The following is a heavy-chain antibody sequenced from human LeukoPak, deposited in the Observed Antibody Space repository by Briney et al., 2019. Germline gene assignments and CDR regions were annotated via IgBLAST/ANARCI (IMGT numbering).Heavy chain of an antibody. Sequence: GASVKVSCKASGYTFTSYDINWVRQATGQGLEWMGWMNPISGNTGYAQKFQGRVTMTRNTSIRTAYMELSSLRSEDTAVYYCARGSAYYDFWSGYRYYYGMDVWGQGTTVTVSS. CDR2: MNPISGNT. D-gene: IGHD3-3*01. V-gene: IGHV1-8*01. CDR1: GYTFTSYD. CDR3: ARGSAYYDFWSGYRYYYGMDV. J-gene: IGHJ6*02.